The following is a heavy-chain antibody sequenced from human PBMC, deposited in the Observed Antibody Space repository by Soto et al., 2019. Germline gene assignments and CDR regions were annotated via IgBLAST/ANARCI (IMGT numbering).Heavy chain of an antibody. V-gene: IGHV4-34*01. Sequence: SETLSLTCAVYGGSFSGYYWSWIRQPPGKGLEWIGEINHSGSTIYNPSLESRVTISVDTSKNQFSLKLSSVTAADTAVYYCARVQWFGMDGRYWGQGTLVTVSS. CDR3: ARVQWFGMDGRY. CDR2: INHSGST. CDR1: GGSFSGYY. D-gene: IGHD3-10*01. J-gene: IGHJ4*02.